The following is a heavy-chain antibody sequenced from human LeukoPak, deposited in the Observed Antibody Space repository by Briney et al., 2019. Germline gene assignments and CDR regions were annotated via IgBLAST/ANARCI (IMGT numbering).Heavy chain of an antibody. Sequence: GASVKVSCKASGYIFTDYYMHWVRQAPGQELGWMGRINPNSGGTNYAQKFQDWVTMSSDTSISTAYMELSSLRSDDTAVYYCARGSPSYAQWHFDLWGRGTLVTVSS. D-gene: IGHD2/OR15-2a*01. CDR1: GYIFTDYY. J-gene: IGHJ2*01. V-gene: IGHV1/OR15-1*04. CDR3: ARGSPSYAQWHFDL. CDR2: INPNSGGT.